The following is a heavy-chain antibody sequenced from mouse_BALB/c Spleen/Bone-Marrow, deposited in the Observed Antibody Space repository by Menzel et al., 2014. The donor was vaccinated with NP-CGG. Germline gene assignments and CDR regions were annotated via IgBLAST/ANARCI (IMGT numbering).Heavy chain of an antibody. CDR3: AREGGTTAHYYAMDY. Sequence: EVKLMESGGGLVKPGGSLKLSCAASGFTFSSYAMSWVRQTPEKRLEWVASISSGGSTYYPDSVKGRFTISRDNARNILFLQMSSLRSEHTAMYYCAREGGTTAHYYAMDYWGQGTSVTVSS. V-gene: IGHV5-6-5*01. CDR1: GFTFSSYA. CDR2: ISSGGST. D-gene: IGHD1-2*01. J-gene: IGHJ4*01.